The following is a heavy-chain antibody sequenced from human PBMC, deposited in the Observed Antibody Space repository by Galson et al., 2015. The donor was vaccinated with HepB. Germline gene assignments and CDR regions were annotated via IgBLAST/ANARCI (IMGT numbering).Heavy chain of an antibody. J-gene: IGHJ4*02. CDR3: ANYPPRVTMIVVVPGGWFDY. V-gene: IGHV3-23*01. Sequence: SLRLSCAASGFTFSNCGVSWVRQAPGKGLEWVSSISGHGGSTYYAESVKGRFTISRDNSKNMLHLQMNSLRAEDTAVYYCANYPPRVTMIVVVPGGWFDYWGQGTLVTVSS. D-gene: IGHD3-22*01. CDR2: ISGHGGST. CDR1: GFTFSNCG.